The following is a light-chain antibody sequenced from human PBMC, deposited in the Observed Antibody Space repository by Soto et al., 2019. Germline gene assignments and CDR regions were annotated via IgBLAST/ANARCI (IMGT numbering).Light chain of an antibody. J-gene: IGKJ2*01. Sequence: DIQMTQSPSSLSSSVGDRVTITCRASQSLSTRLTWYQQKPGEAPKLLIYETSNLQSGVPSRFSGSGSETDFTLTINSLQPEDFVTYYCQQSFGPPYTFGQGTKLEIK. CDR3: QQSFGPPYT. CDR1: QSLSTR. V-gene: IGKV1-39*01. CDR2: ETS.